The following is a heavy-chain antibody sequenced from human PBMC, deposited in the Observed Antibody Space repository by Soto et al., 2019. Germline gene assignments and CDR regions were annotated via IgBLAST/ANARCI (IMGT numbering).Heavy chain of an antibody. CDR3: ARDPKTSGGQHWAFNYFDS. CDR2: ISYDGTNK. Sequence: QVQLVESGGGVVQPGRSLRLSCAASGFSFSISPMHWVRQAPGKGPEWVALISYDGTNKFYADSVKGRFPISRDNSKSTLYLQGDSLRPEEAAVYYCARDPKTSGGQHWAFNYFDSWGQGTLVTVSS. CDR1: GFSFSISP. J-gene: IGHJ4*02. D-gene: IGHD2-8*02. V-gene: IGHV3-30-3*01.